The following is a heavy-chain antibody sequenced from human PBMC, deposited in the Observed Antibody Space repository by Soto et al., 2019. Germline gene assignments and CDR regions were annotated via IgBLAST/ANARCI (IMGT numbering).Heavy chain of an antibody. CDR2: ISSSSSYI. Sequence: PWGSLRLSCASSGFTFSIYSMNWVRQAPGKGLEWVSSISSSSSYIYYADSVKGRFTISRDNAKNSLYLQMKSLRDEDTAVYYCARDRDPTRDGYNPLYYFGMDVWGHGTTVTVSS. CDR3: ARDRDPTRDGYNPLYYFGMDV. J-gene: IGHJ6*02. CDR1: GFTFSIYS. V-gene: IGHV3-21*01. D-gene: IGHD5-12*01.